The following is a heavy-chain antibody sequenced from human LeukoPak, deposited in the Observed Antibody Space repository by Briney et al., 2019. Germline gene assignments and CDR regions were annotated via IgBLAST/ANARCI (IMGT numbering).Heavy chain of an antibody. Sequence: PSQTLSLTCTVSGGSISSSSYYWGWLRQPPGKGLEWIGNIYYSGSTYYNPSLKSRVTISVDTSKNQFSLKLSSVTAADTAVYYCASLSRGSYTYDFDYWGQGTLVTVSS. CDR1: GGSISSSSYY. V-gene: IGHV4-39*01. CDR2: IYYSGST. CDR3: ASLSRGSYTYDFDY. D-gene: IGHD1-26*01. J-gene: IGHJ4*02.